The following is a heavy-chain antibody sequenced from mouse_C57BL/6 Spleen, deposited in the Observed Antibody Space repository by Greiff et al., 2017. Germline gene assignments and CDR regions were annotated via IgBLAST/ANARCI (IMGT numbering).Heavy chain of an antibody. CDR1: GFTFSSYA. V-gene: IGHV5-9-1*02. CDR3: TSVVADDWFAY. J-gene: IGHJ3*01. D-gene: IGHD1-1*01. CDR2: ISSGGDYI. Sequence: EVQVVESGEGLVKPGGSLKLSCAASGFTFSSYAMSWVRQTPEKRLEWVAYISSGGDYIYYADTVKGRFTISRANARNTLYLQMSSRKSEDTAMYYCTSVVADDWFAYWGQGTLVTVSA.